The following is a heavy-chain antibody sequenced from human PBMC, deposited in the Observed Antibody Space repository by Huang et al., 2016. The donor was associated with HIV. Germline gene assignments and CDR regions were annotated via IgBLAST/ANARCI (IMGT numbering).Heavy chain of an antibody. V-gene: IGHV5-51*01. Sequence: EVQLVQSGAEVKKPGESLKISCKGSGYRFRSNWIGWVRQMPGKGLEWMGIIYPGDSDTRYCPSFQGQVTISADKSINTAYLQWSSLKASDTAMYYCARLIGSPSFYYGLDVWGQGTTVTVSS. J-gene: IGHJ6*02. CDR3: ARLIGSPSFYYGLDV. CDR1: GYRFRSNW. D-gene: IGHD3-10*01. CDR2: IYPGDSDT.